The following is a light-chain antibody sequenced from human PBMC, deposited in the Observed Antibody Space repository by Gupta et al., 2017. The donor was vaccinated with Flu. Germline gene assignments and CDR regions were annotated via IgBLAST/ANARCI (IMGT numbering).Light chain of an antibody. CDR1: SSNIGSNT. CDR3: EAWDESLNGLWV. CDR2: SNN. V-gene: IGLV1-44*01. Sequence: QSVLTQPPSASWTPGQRVTISCSGSSSNIGSNTVNWYQQLPGTAPKLLIYSNNRRRSGVPERVSGSKSGTSAAMAISGLQAEEEADYYCEAWDESLNGLWVFGGGTKLTVL. J-gene: IGLJ3*02.